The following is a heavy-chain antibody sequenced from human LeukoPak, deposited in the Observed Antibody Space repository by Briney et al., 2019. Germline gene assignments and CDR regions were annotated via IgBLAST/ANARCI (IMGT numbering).Heavy chain of an antibody. Sequence: GGSLRLSCAASGLTFSDYYMSWIRQAPGKGLEWVSYISSSSSYTNYADSVNGRFTISRDNAKNSLYLQMNSLRAEDTAVYYCARGDYYGSGSYYFDYWGQGPLVTVSS. J-gene: IGHJ4*02. CDR1: GLTFSDYY. CDR2: ISSSSSYT. D-gene: IGHD3-10*01. CDR3: ARGDYYGSGSYYFDY. V-gene: IGHV3-11*06.